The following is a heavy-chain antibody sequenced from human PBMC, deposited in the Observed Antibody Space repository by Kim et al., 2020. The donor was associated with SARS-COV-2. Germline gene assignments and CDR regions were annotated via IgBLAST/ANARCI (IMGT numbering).Heavy chain of an antibody. V-gene: IGHV1-3*01. D-gene: IGHD2-2*01. Sequence: ASVKVSCKASGYTFSDYAIHWARQAPGQRLEWMGWINAGNGIAKYSQKFQDRVTITRDTSANTAYMEVSSLRSEDTVVYYCARVYCSSTSCQYYFDYWGQGTQVTVSS. CDR1: GYTFSDYA. CDR2: INAGNGIA. J-gene: IGHJ4*02. CDR3: ARVYCSSTSCQYYFDY.